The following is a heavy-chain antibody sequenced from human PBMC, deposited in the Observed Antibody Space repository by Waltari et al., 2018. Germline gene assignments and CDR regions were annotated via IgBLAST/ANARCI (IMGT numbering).Heavy chain of an antibody. J-gene: IGHJ4*02. V-gene: IGHV1-69*02. Sequence: QVQLVQSGAEVKKPGSSVKVSCKAAGGTFSSYTISWVRQATGQGLEWMGRIIPILGIANYAQKFQGRVTITADKSTSTAYMELSSLRSEDTAVYYCARVGCSGGSCYSGVPFDYWGQGTLVTVSS. CDR3: ARVGCSGGSCYSGVPFDY. D-gene: IGHD2-15*01. CDR1: GGTFSSYT. CDR2: IIPILGIA.